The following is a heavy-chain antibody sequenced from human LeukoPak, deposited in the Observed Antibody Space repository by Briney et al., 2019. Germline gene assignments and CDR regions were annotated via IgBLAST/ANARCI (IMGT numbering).Heavy chain of an antibody. CDR1: GGSISSGDYY. CDR2: IYYSGST. D-gene: IGHD6-13*01. CDR3: ARGPSVSSSWANWFDP. V-gene: IGHV4-30-4*08. Sequence: SQTLSLTCTVSGGSISSGDYYWSWIRQPPGKGLEWIVYIYYSGSTYYNPSLKSRVTISVDTSKNQFSLKLSSVTAADTAVYYCARGPSVSSSWANWFDPWGQGTLVTVSS. J-gene: IGHJ5*02.